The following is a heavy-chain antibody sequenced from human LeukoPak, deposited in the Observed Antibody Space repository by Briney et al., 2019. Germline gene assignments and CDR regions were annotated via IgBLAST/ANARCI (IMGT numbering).Heavy chain of an antibody. D-gene: IGHD6-13*01. J-gene: IGHJ4*02. V-gene: IGHV3-30*02. CDR2: IRYDGSNK. CDR3: AGYSSSWYVLDY. Sequence: GGSLRLSCAASGFTFSSYGMHWVRQAPGKGLEWVAFIRYDGSNKYYADSVKGRFTISRDNSKNTLYLQMNSLRAEDTAVYYCAGYSSSWYVLDYWGQGTLVTVSS. CDR1: GFTFSSYG.